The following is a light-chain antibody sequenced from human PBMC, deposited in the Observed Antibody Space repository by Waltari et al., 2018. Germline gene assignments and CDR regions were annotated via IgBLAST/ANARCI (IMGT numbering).Light chain of an antibody. V-gene: IGLV1-44*01. CDR2: RSD. CDR1: YSNLGRNV. J-gene: IGLJ3*02. CDR3: ASWDDSLNGHWV. Sequence: QSVLTQPPSASGTPGQRVTISCSGSYSNLGRNVVNWYQQLPGKAPKLLIYRSDRRPSGVPVRFSGSKSGSSASLAIDGLHSEDEADYYCASWDDSLNGHWVFGGGTKVTVL.